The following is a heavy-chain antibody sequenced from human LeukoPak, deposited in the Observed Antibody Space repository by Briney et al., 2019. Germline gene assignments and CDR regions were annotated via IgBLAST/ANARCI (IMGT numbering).Heavy chain of an antibody. Sequence: ASVKVSCKVSGYTLTELSMHWVRQAPGKGLEWMGGFDPEDGETIYAQKFQGRVTMTEDTSTDTAYMELSSLRSEDTAVYYCATDFLSGYSPKDLWGSLDYWGQGTLVTVSS. D-gene: IGHD3-16*01. CDR1: GYTLTELS. CDR2: FDPEDGET. CDR3: ATDFLSGYSPKDLWGSLDY. J-gene: IGHJ4*02. V-gene: IGHV1-24*01.